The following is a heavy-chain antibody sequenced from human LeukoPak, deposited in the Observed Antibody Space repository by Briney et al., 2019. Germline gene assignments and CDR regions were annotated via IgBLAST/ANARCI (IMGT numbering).Heavy chain of an antibody. D-gene: IGHD3-9*01. CDR3: ARDSGILTGYSVKGIEDD. CDR2: INPNSGGT. J-gene: IGHJ4*02. V-gene: IGHV1-2*02. CDR1: GYTFTGYY. Sequence: GASVKVSCKASGYTFTGYYMHWVRQAPGQGLEWMGWINPNSGGTNYAQKFQGRVTMTRDTSISTAYMELSRLRSDDTAVYYYARDSGILTGYSVKGIEDDWGQGTLVTVSS.